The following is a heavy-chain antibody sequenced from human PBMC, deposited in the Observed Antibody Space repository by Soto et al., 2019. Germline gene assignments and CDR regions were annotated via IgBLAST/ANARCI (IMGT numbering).Heavy chain of an antibody. Sequence: GASVKVSCKASGGTFSSYTIIWVRQAPGQGLEWMGRIIPILGIANYAQKFQGRVTITADKSTSTAYMELSSLRSEDTAVYYCATGPTTVTTYNVWYFDLWGRGTLVTVSS. V-gene: IGHV1-69*02. J-gene: IGHJ2*01. CDR3: ATGPTTVTTYNVWYFDL. D-gene: IGHD4-17*01. CDR1: GGTFSSYT. CDR2: IIPILGIA.